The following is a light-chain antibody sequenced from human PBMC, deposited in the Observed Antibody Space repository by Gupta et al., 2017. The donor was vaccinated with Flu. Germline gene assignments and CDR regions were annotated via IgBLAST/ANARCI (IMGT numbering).Light chain of an antibody. CDR1: QGIRND. V-gene: IGKV1-17*01. Sequence: VGDRVTITCRASQGIRNDLAWYQQKSGKAPKRLIYGATSLQSGDPSRFSGSGSGTDFTLTISSLQPEDFATYYCLHHNSYPLSFGGGTKVEIK. J-gene: IGKJ4*01. CDR2: GAT. CDR3: LHHNSYPLS.